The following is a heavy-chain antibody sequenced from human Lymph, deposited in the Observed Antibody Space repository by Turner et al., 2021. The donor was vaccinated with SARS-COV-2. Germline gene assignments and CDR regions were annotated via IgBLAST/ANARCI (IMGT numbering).Heavy chain of an antibody. CDR3: ARDLGPLAFDI. CDR1: GFTVSSNY. V-gene: IGHV3-53*02. J-gene: IGHJ3*02. CDR2: IYIGGTT. Sequence: EVQLVETGGGLIQPGGSLRISCAASGFTVSSNYMSWVRQAPWKGLEWVSVIYIGGTTYYADSVKGRFTISRDNSKNTLYLQMNSLRAEDTAVYYCARDLGPLAFDIWGQGTMVTVSS.